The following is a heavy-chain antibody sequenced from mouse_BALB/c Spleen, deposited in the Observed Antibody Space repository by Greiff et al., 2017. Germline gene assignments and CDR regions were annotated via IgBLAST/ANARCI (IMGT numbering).Heavy chain of an antibody. Sequence: VQLQQPGPQLVRPGASVKISCKASGYSFTSYWMHWVKQRPGQGLEWIGMIDPSDSETRLNQKFKDKATLTVDKSSSTAYMQLSSPTSEDSAVYYCASLITTVVDYWGQGTTLTVSS. J-gene: IGHJ2*01. CDR3: ASLITTVVDY. D-gene: IGHD1-1*01. V-gene: IGHV1S126*01. CDR2: IDPSDSET. CDR1: GYSFTSYW.